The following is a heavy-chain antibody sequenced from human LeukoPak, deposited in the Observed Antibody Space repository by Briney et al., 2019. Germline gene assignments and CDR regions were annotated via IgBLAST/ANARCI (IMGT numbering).Heavy chain of an antibody. V-gene: IGHV3-23*01. CDR2: ISGSGGST. J-gene: IGHJ5*02. CDR3: AKGSSWDFDSDWFDP. D-gene: IGHD3-3*01. Sequence: TGGSLRLSCAASVFTFSSYATSCVRQSPGKGGEGGSTISGSGGSTYYADSVKGRFTISRDNSKNTLYLLMNSLRDEDKAVYHCAKGSSWDFDSDWFDPWGQGILVTVSS. CDR1: VFTFSSYA.